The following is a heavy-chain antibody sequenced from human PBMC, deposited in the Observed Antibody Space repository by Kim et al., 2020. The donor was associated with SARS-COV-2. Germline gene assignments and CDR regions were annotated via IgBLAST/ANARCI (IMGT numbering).Heavy chain of an antibody. CDR3: ARGGNGYYDSCGYYYVDY. CDR1: GGSISSYY. CDR2: IYYSGST. J-gene: IGHJ4*02. Sequence: SETLSLTCTVSGGSISSYYWSWIRQPPGKGLEWIGYIYYSGSTNYNPSLKSRVTISVDTSKNQFSLKLSSVTAADTAVYYCARGGNGYYDSCGYYYVDYWGQETLVTVSS. V-gene: IGHV4-59*13. D-gene: IGHD3-22*01.